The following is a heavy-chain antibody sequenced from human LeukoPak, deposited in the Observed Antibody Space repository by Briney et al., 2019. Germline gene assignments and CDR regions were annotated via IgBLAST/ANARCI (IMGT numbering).Heavy chain of an antibody. Sequence: SETLSLTCTVSGGSISSYYWSWIRQPPGKGLERIGYIYYSGSTNYNPSLKSRVTISLDTAKNQFSLKLSSVTAADTAVYYCARHQYYYGLYDYWGPGTLVTVSS. D-gene: IGHD3-10*01. CDR2: IYYSGST. CDR1: GGSISSYY. CDR3: ARHQYYYGLYDY. V-gene: IGHV4-59*08. J-gene: IGHJ4*02.